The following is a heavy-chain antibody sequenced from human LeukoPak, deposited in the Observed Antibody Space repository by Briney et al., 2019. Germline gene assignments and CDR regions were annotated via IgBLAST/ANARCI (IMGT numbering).Heavy chain of an antibody. J-gene: IGHJ4*02. D-gene: IGHD3-10*01. CDR3: AKYTMVRGDKPTPFDY. V-gene: IGHV3-23*01. Sequence: GGSLRLSCAASGFTFSSYAMSWVRQAPGKGLEWVSTLSGSGGSTYYADSVKGRFTISRDNSKNTLYLQMNSLRAEDTAVYYCAKYTMVRGDKPTPFDYWGQGTLVTVSS. CDR2: LSGSGGST. CDR1: GFTFSSYA.